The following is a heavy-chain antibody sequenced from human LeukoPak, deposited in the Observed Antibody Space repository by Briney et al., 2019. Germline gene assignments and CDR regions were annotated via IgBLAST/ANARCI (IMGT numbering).Heavy chain of an antibody. J-gene: IGHJ4*02. CDR1: GFTFSTFA. D-gene: IGHD1-1*01. CDR2: ILGNGRTT. CDR3: ARERYDWNDVGYFDY. V-gene: IGHV3-23*01. Sequence: PGGSLRLSCAASGFTFSTFAMSWVRQAPGKGLEWVSAILGNGRTTYYADSVKGRFTISRDNSKNTLYLQMNSLRAEDTAVYYCARERYDWNDVGYFDYWGQGTLVSVSS.